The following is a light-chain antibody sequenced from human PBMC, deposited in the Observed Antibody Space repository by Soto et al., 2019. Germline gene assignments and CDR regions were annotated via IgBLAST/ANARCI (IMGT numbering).Light chain of an antibody. CDR2: DNS. V-gene: IGLV3-21*02. CDR1: NMGTKT. J-gene: IGLJ3*02. Sequence: SCELTQPPSVSVAPGQTAKITCGGNNMGTKTVHWYQQKPGQAPVLVVYDNSERPSGNTERISGSKSGNTATLTISRVEAGDEADYYCQVWDSSSDHWVFAGGTKLTVL. CDR3: QVWDSSSDHWV.